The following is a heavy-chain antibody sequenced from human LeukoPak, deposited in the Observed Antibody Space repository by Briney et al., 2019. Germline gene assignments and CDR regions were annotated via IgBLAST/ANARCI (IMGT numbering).Heavy chain of an antibody. CDR1: GYTFTSYA. Sequence: ASVKVSCKASGYTFTSYAMNWVRQAPGQGLEWMGWINTNTGNPTYGQGFTGRFVFSLDTSVSTAYLQISSLKAEDTAVYYCARRVFYCSGGSCYSLRSGYYYYMDVWGKGTTVTVSS. CDR3: ARRVFYCSGGSCYSLRSGYYYYMDV. CDR2: INTNTGNP. D-gene: IGHD2-15*01. V-gene: IGHV7-4-1*02. J-gene: IGHJ6*03.